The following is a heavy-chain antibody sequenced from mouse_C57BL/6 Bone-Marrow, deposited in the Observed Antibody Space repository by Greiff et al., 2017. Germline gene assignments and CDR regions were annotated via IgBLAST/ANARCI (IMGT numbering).Heavy chain of an antibody. CDR3: ARGIYSNFAWFAY. CDR1: GYTFTSYG. CDR2: IYPTSGNT. D-gene: IGHD2-1*01. J-gene: IGHJ3*01. V-gene: IGHV1-81*01. Sequence: QVQLKQSGAELARPGASVKLSCKASGYTFTSYGISWVKQRTGQGLEWIGEIYPTSGNTYYNQKFKGKATLTADKSSSTAYMELRSLTSEDSAVYFCARGIYSNFAWFAYGGQGTLVTVSA.